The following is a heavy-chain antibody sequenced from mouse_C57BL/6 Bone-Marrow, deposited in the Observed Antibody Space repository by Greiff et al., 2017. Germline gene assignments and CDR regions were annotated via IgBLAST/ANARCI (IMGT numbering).Heavy chain of an antibody. CDR2: IWTGGGT. Sequence: QVQLQQSGPGLVAPSQSLSITCTVSGFSLTSYAISWVRQPPGKGLEWLGVIWTGGGTNYNSALKSRLSISQDNSKSQVFLKMNSLQTDDTARYYCARNYYGPGYYFDYWGQGTTLTVSS. D-gene: IGHD1-2*01. J-gene: IGHJ2*01. V-gene: IGHV2-9-1*01. CDR1: GFSLTSYA. CDR3: ARNYYGPGYYFDY.